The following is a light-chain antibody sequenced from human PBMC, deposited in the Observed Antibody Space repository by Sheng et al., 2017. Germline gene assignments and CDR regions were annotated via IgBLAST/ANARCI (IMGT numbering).Light chain of an antibody. J-gene: IGLJ2*01. V-gene: IGLV3-25*03. Sequence: SYELTQPPSASVSPGQTARITCSGDALPKQYVYWYQQKPGQAPVLVIYKDNKRPVGDPVGDSSGSTSGTIVTLTISGVQAEDEADYYCQSADSINYPLFGGGTKLDRP. CDR3: QSADSINYPL. CDR2: KDN. CDR1: ALPKQY.